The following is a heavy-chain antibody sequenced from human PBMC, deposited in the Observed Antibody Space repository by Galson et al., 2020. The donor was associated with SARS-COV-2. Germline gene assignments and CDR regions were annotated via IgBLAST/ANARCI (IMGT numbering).Heavy chain of an antibody. J-gene: IGHJ4*02. CDR3: AKTGYSSGAGYFDN. Sequence: GSLRLSCAVSGFISSSYAMSWVRQAPGKGLEWVSGISDSGDITYYADSVKGRFTISRDNSRNMLYLQMNSLRAEDMALYYCAKTGYSSGAGYFDNWGQGTLVTVSS. V-gene: IGHV3-23*01. D-gene: IGHD6-19*01. CDR2: ISDSGDIT. CDR1: GFISSSYA.